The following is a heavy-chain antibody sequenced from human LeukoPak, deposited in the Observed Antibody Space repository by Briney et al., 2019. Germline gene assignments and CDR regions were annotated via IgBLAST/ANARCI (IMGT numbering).Heavy chain of an antibody. CDR3: ATDHGFHYGAYFDY. V-gene: IGHV3-30*03. J-gene: IGHJ4*02. CDR1: GFTFNTFG. CDR2: ISYDGSNK. Sequence: GGSLRLSCAASGFTFNTFGMHWVRQAPGKGLEWVAVISYDGSNKYSADSVKGRFTISRDNSKNTLCLQMNSLRAEDTAVYYCATDHGFHYGAYFDYWGQGTLVTVSS. D-gene: IGHD4-17*01.